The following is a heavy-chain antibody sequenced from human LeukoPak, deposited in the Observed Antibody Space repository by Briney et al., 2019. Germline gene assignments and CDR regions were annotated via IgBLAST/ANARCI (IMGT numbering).Heavy chain of an antibody. CDR2: INTDGSST. J-gene: IGHJ4*01. D-gene: IGHD3-10*01. V-gene: IGHV3-74*01. CDR3: ARLSAMLRGTAPIYYFDY. Sequence: GGSLGLSCAASGFTFSSYWMHWVRQAPGKGLVWVSRINTDGSSTIYADSVKGRSTISTDNSKNSLYLQMNSLRAEDTAMYYCARLSAMLRGTAPIYYFDYWGQGTLVTVSS. CDR1: GFTFSSYW.